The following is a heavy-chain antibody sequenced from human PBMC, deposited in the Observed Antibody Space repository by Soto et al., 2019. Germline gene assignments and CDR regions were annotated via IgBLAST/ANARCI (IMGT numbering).Heavy chain of an antibody. D-gene: IGHD3-3*01. J-gene: IGHJ6*04. CDR1: GGSISSSSYY. CDR2: IYYSGST. V-gene: IGHV4-39*01. CDR3: ARKTYYDFWSGPGGWVDV. Sequence: SETLSLTCTVSGGSISSSSYYWGWIRQPPGKGLEWIGSIYYSGSTYYNPSLKSRVTISVDTSKNQFSLKLSSVTAADTAVYYCARKTYYDFWSGPGGWVDVWGKGTTVTVSS.